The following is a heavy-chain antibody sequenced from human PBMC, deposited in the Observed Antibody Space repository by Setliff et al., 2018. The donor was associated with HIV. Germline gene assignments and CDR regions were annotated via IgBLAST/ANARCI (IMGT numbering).Heavy chain of an antibody. D-gene: IGHD3-16*01. Sequence: PGESLKISCKGSGYSFTNNWIGWVRQMPGKGLEWMGITHPEDSDTRYNPSFQGQVTMSTNKSISTAYLQWNSLKASDTAMYYCARHVGDTFDIWGQGTMGTVS. V-gene: IGHV5-51*01. J-gene: IGHJ3*02. CDR3: ARHVGDTFDI. CDR2: THPEDSDT. CDR1: GYSFTNNW.